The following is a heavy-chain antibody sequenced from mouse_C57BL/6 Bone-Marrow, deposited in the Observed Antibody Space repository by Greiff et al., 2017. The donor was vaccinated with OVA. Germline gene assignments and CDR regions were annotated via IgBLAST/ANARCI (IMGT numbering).Heavy chain of an antibody. J-gene: IGHJ3*01. CDR3: ARGITTVVATRAWFAY. CDR1: GYTFTSYW. Sequence: QVQLQQSGAELVKPGASVKLSCKASGYTFTSYWMQWVKQRPGQGLEWIGEIDPSDSYTNYNQKFKGKATLTVDTSSSTAYMQLSSLTSEDSAVYYCARGITTVVATRAWFAYWGQGTLVTVSA. CDR2: IDPSDSYT. V-gene: IGHV1-50*01. D-gene: IGHD1-1*01.